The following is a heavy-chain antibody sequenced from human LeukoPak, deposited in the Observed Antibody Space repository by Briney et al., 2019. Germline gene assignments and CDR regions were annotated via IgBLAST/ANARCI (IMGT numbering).Heavy chain of an antibody. CDR3: AKRSKGDLGFDY. V-gene: IGHV3-11*01. CDR2: ISSSGSTI. CDR1: GFTFSDYY. Sequence: AGGSLRHSCAASGFTFSDYYMSWIRQAPGKGLEWVSYISSSGSTIYYADSVKGRFTISRDNAKNSLYLQMNSLRAEDTAVYYCAKRSKGDLGFDYWGQGTLVTVSS. J-gene: IGHJ4*02.